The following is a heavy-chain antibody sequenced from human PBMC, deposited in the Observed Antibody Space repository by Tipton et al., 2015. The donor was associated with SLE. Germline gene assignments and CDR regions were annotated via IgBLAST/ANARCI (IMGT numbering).Heavy chain of an antibody. Sequence: TLSLTCTVSGYSISTGFYWGWIRQPPGKGLDWIGHVSPSGDTNYNPSLESRVTISRDTPNNQFSLNLSFVTPADTAVYYCARGSTTWMFWGQGKLVTVSS. CDR2: VSPSGDT. V-gene: IGHV4-38-2*02. D-gene: IGHD1-1*01. CDR1: GYSISTGFY. CDR3: ARGSTTWMF. J-gene: IGHJ4*02.